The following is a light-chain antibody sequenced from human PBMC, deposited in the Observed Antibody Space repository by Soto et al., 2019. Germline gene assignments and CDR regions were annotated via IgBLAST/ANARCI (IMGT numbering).Light chain of an antibody. V-gene: IGLV1-40*01. CDR2: GNN. CDR3: QSYDTHLSGVV. CDR1: NSNIGAASD. Sequence: QSVLTQPPSVSGAPGQRVTISCTGSNSNIGAASDVHWYQQVPGMAPKLLISGNNNRPSGVPDRFSGSKSGPSASLAITGLQAEDEADYYCQSYDTHLSGVVVGGGTKLTVL. J-gene: IGLJ2*01.